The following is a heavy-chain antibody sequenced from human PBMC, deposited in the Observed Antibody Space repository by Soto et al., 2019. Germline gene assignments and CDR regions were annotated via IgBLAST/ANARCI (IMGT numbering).Heavy chain of an antibody. D-gene: IGHD3-10*01. Sequence: PSETLSLTCTVSGGSISSYYWSWIRQPPGKGLEWIGYIYYSGSTNYNPSLKSRVTISVATSKNQFSLKLSSVTAADTAVYYCARDRTRFGAPRYFDYWGQGTLVTVSS. J-gene: IGHJ4*02. CDR2: IYYSGST. CDR3: ARDRTRFGAPRYFDY. CDR1: GGSISSYY. V-gene: IGHV4-59*01.